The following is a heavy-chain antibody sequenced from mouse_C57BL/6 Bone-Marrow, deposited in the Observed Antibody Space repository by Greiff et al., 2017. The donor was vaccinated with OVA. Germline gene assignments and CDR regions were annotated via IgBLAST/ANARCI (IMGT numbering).Heavy chain of an antibody. D-gene: IGHD4-1*01. V-gene: IGHV1-26*01. J-gene: IGHJ2*01. CDR1: GYTFTDYY. CDR2: INPNNGGT. CDR3: ARWDGTDYFDY. Sequence: VQLQQSGPELVKPGASVKISCKASGYTFTDYYMNWVKQSHGKSLEWIGDINPNNGGTSYNQKFKGKATLTVDKSSSTAYMELRSLTSEDSAVYYCARWDGTDYFDYWGQGTTLTVSS.